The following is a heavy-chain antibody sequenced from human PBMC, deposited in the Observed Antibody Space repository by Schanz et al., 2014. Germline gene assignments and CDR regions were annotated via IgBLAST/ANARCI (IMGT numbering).Heavy chain of an antibody. CDR1: GFTFSKAW. CDR2: IYNSGST. Sequence: VQLVESGGGLVEPGGSLGLSCAASGFTFSKAWMSWVRQAPGKGLEWIGSIYNSGSTYYNPSLNSRVTISVDTSKNQFSLKVTSVTPADTAVYYCARGVLGSGYRQQYYFDHWGQGTLVTVSS. V-gene: IGHV4-59*12. J-gene: IGHJ4*02. D-gene: IGHD3-3*01. CDR3: ARGVLGSGYRQQYYFDH.